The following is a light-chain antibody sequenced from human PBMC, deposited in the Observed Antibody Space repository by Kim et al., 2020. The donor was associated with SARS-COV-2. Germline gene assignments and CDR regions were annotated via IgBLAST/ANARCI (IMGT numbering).Light chain of an antibody. CDR2: YDT. J-gene: IGLJ3*02. CDR3: QVWDSGSDQWV. Sequence: PGKTATITGGGDDIGTKSVHWYQQKPGQAPVLVIYYDTDRPSGIPERFSASNSGNTATLTVSRVEAGDEADYYCQVWDSGSDQWVFGGGTQLTVL. V-gene: IGLV3-21*04. CDR1: DIGTKS.